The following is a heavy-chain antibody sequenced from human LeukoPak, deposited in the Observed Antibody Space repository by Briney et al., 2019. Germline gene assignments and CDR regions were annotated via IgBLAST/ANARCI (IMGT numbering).Heavy chain of an antibody. Sequence: GGSLRLSCAASGFSFSSYTMNWVRQAPGKGLEGVSYISSSSDTIYYADSVKGRFTISRDNAKNSLYLQMNSLRDEDTAVYFCARMGGAYLVFNDWGQGTLVTVSS. J-gene: IGHJ4*02. CDR2: ISSSSDTI. D-gene: IGHD1-26*01. V-gene: IGHV3-48*02. CDR1: GFSFSSYT. CDR3: ARMGGAYLVFND.